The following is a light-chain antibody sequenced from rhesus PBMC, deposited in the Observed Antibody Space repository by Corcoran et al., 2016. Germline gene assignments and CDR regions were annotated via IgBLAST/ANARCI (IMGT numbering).Light chain of an antibody. Sequence: IQMTQSPSSLSASVGDRVTITCRASQGISNNLAWYQQKPGKVPKLLIFKASTLESGIPSRFSGSGSGTDFTLTISSLQPEDFATYYCQHGYGIRYSFGQGTKVEIK. CDR1: QGISNN. J-gene: IGKJ2*01. CDR3: QHGYGIRYS. CDR2: KAS. V-gene: IGKV1-25*01.